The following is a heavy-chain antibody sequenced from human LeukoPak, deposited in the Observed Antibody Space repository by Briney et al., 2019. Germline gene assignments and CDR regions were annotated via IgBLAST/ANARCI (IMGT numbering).Heavy chain of an antibody. J-gene: IGHJ4*02. CDR3: SRHGDYYGSGSYHDY. CDR2: IYYSGSI. Sequence: PSETLSLTCTVSGGSISSYYWSWIRQPPGKGLEWIGYIYYSGSINYNPSLTSRVTISVDTSKNQFSLKLSSVTAADTAVYYCSRHGDYYGSGSYHDYWGQGTLVTVSS. D-gene: IGHD3-10*01. V-gene: IGHV4-59*08. CDR1: GGSISSYY.